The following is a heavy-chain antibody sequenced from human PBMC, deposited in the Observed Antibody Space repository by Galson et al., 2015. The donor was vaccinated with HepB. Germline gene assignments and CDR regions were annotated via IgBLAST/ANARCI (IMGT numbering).Heavy chain of an antibody. J-gene: IGHJ4*02. V-gene: IGHV3-30-3*01. Sequence: SLRLSCAASGFTFSSYAIHWVRQAPGKGLEWVAFISYDGSRKYCADSMKGRFTISRDNSKNTLYLQMNSLRAEDTAIYYCARGLRAGLGYYCDYWGQGTLLTVSS. CDR2: ISYDGSRK. CDR3: ARGLRAGLGYYCDY. D-gene: IGHD2-15*01. CDR1: GFTFSSYA.